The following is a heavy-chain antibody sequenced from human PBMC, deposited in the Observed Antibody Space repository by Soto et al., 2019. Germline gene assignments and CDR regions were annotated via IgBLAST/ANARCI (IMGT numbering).Heavy chain of an antibody. D-gene: IGHD1-26*01. CDR2: IYNSVST. CDR3: ARDSGAAYFDY. Sequence: PSETLSLTCSVSGDSMRNYYWSWIRQPPGKGLEWIGYIYNSVSTNYNPSLKSQVTISGDTSKSQFSLKVSSVTAADTAVYYCARDSGAAYFDYWGQGILVTVS. J-gene: IGHJ4*02. V-gene: IGHV4-59*01. CDR1: GDSMRNYY.